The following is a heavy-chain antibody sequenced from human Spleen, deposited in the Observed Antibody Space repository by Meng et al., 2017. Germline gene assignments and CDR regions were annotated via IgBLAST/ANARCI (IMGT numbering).Heavy chain of an antibody. J-gene: IGHJ4*02. V-gene: IGHV3-21*04. CDR1: GFAFSSYG. CDR3: AKDTLYEGLDY. D-gene: IGHD2-15*01. CDR2: IDTSTTYI. Sequence: GESLKISCAASGFAFSSYGMNWVRQAPGKGLEWVSSIDTSTTYIYYADSVKGRFTISRDNAKNSLYLQMNSLRAEDTALYYCAKDTLYEGLDYWGQGTLVTVSS.